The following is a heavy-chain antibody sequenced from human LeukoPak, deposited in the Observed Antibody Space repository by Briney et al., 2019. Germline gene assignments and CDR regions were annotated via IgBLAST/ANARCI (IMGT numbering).Heavy chain of an antibody. CDR1: GGSISSSSLY. J-gene: IGHJ6*03. D-gene: IGHD6-13*01. Sequence: NSSETLSLTRTVAGGSISSSSLYWSWLRRPPWKGLDSIGSISDTGSTYYDPSLKSPVTITVDTSNNQFSLSLTSVTAADTAVYYCARRGQQLVSRFRYYYYYMDAWGKGTTVTISS. CDR2: ISDTGST. V-gene: IGHV4-39*01. CDR3: ARRGQQLVSRFRYYYYYMDA.